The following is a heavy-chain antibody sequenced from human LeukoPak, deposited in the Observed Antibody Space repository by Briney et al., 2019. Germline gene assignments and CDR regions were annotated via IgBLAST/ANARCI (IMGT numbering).Heavy chain of an antibody. Sequence: PGGSLRLSCAASGFTFSSYSMNWVRQAPGKGLEWVSSISSSSSYIYYADSVKGRFTISRDNAKNSLYLQMNSLRAEDTAVYYCARDLQSSSSTPAGFDPWGQGTLVTVS. V-gene: IGHV3-21*01. J-gene: IGHJ5*02. CDR1: GFTFSSYS. CDR3: ARDLQSSSSTPAGFDP. CDR2: ISSSSSYI. D-gene: IGHD2-2*01.